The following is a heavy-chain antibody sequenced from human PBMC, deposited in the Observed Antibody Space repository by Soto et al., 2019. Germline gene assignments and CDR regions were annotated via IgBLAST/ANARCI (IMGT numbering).Heavy chain of an antibody. J-gene: IGHJ4*02. D-gene: IGHD3-22*01. CDR1: GFTFSIYG. CDR2: ISYDGSTK. CDR3: ARGPQYYFDGSGPADG. Sequence: QVQLVESGGGVVQPGRSLRLSCAASGFTFSIYGIHWVRQAPGTGLEWVAVISYDGSTKYYADSVKGRFTISRDNSKNTVYLQMNSLTGEDTALYYCARGPQYYFDGSGPADGWGQGTLVTVSS. V-gene: IGHV3-30*03.